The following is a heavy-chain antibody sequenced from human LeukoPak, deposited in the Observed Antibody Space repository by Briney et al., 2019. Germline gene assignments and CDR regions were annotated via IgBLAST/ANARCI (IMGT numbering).Heavy chain of an antibody. D-gene: IGHD2-2*01. Sequence: GGSLSLSCAASGFTFSTYSMNWVRQAAGKGLELVSSISSSSSYIYYAASVKGRFTISRDNAKNSLYLQMNSLRAEDTAVYYCARGTRVCSATSCYPFDPWGQGTLVTVSS. CDR1: GFTFSTYS. J-gene: IGHJ5*02. V-gene: IGHV3-21*01. CDR2: ISSSSSYI. CDR3: ARGTRVCSATSCYPFDP.